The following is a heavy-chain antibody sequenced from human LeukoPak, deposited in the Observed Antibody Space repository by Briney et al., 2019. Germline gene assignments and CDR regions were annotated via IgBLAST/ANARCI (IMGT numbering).Heavy chain of an antibody. CDR1: GFIFSNSG. CDR2: ISYDGSEK. J-gene: IGHJ4*02. D-gene: IGHD2-21*02. Sequence: GRSLRLSCAVSGFIFSNSGIHWVRQAPGKGLVWVAGISYDGSEKYYAESVKGRFTISRDNSKTTVYLQMNSLEIEDTAVYYCAKDLLGLTAPKAYSDFWGQGTLVTVSS. V-gene: IGHV3-30*18. CDR3: AKDLLGLTAPKAYSDF.